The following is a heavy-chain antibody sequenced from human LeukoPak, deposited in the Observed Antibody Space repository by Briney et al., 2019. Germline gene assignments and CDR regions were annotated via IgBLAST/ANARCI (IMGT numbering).Heavy chain of an antibody. CDR1: GFTFSSYG. V-gene: IGHV3-30*02. CDR3: AKDPDCTSGICYTFFDY. D-gene: IGHD2-8*01. J-gene: IGHJ4*02. CDR2: IRYDGSNK. Sequence: QTGGSPRLSCAASGFTFSSYGMHWVRQAPGKGLEWVAFIRYDGSNKYYADSVKGRFTISRDNSKSTLSLQMNSLRAEDTAIYYCAKDPDCTSGICYTFFDYWGQGTLVTVSS.